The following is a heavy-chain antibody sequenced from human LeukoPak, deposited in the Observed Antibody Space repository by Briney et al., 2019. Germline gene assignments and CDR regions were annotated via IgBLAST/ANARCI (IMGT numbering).Heavy chain of an antibody. D-gene: IGHD3-3*01. Sequence: ASVKVSCKASGGTFSSYAISWVRQAPGQGLEWMGWMNPNSGNTGYAQKFQGRVTMTRNTSISTAYMELSSLRSEDTAVYYCARGPYDFWSGNYGMDVWGQGTTVTVSS. V-gene: IGHV1-8*02. CDR3: ARGPYDFWSGNYGMDV. CDR1: GGTFSSYA. J-gene: IGHJ6*02. CDR2: MNPNSGNT.